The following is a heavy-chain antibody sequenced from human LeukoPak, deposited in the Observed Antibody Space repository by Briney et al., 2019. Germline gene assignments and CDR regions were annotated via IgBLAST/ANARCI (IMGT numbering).Heavy chain of an antibody. J-gene: IGHJ1*01. CDR3: SILVSRRGRHTIYFLH. V-gene: IGHV4-39*01. CDR2: IYYRGTT. CDR1: GGSISSNSYY. Sequence: SETLSLTCTVSGGSISSNSYYLGWIRQPPGKGLEWIGSIYYRGTTYYSPSLKSRVTISIDTSKNQFSLKLNSVTAPDTAVYYCSILVSRRGRHTIYFLHWGQGTLVTVSS. D-gene: IGHD3-3*01.